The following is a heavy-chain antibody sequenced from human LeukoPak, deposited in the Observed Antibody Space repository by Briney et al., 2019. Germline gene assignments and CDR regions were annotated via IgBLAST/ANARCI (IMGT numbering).Heavy chain of an antibody. CDR3: ARDYSDSSGNAFDI. CDR1: GYSFTSYW. CDR2: IYPGDSDT. V-gene: IGHV5-51*01. D-gene: IGHD3-22*01. Sequence: GESLKISCKGSGYSFTSYWIAWVRQMPGKGLEWMGIIYPGDSDTRYSPSFQGQVTISVDKSNSAAYLQWSSLKASDTAMYYCARDYSDSSGNAFDIWGQGTMVTVCS. J-gene: IGHJ3*02.